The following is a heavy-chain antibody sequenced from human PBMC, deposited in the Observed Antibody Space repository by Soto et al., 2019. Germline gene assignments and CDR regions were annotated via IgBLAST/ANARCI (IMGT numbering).Heavy chain of an antibody. CDR2: MNPNSGNT. V-gene: IGHV1-8*01. D-gene: IGHD4-17*01. Sequence: QVQLVQSGAEVGKPGSSVKVSCKASGYTFTSYDINCVRQASGQGLEWLGWMNPNSGNTGAAQRLQGRLTMNRNTSINTAYMELTSLTSEDAAVYYCARVHTVTTYFDVWGRGTLVAVSS. J-gene: IGHJ2*01. CDR3: ARVHTVTTYFDV. CDR1: GYTFTSYD.